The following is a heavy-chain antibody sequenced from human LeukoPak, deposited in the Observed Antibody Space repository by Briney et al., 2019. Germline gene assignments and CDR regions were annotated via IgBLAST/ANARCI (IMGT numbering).Heavy chain of an antibody. J-gene: IGHJ6*03. CDR3: ARVVEGRDYGERLYYYYYMDV. CDR2: ISTSSYTI. CDR1: GFTFSSYR. D-gene: IGHD4-17*01. V-gene: IGHV3-48*01. Sequence: GGSLRLSCAASGFTFSSYRMSWVRQAPGKGLDRVSYISTSSYTIYYADSVKGRFTISRDNAKNSLYLQMNSLRAEDTAVYYCARVVEGRDYGERLYYYYYMDVWGKGTTVTVSS.